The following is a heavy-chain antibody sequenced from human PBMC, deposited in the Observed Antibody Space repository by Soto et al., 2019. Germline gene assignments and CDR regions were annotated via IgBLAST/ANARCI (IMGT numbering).Heavy chain of an antibody. CDR2: IWNDGNGY. D-gene: IGHD6-13*01. V-gene: IGHV3-33*01. J-gene: IGHJ6*02. CDR1: GSTFGNYG. Sequence: GGSLRLSCAASGSTFGNYGMHWFGQGPGKGLEWVAVIWNDGNGYYYANSVKGRFTISRDNSKNTLYLQMSSLRVEDTAVYYCARRQISPPTRGAASARGGMDVWGQGTTVTVSS. CDR3: ARRQISPPTRGAASARGGMDV.